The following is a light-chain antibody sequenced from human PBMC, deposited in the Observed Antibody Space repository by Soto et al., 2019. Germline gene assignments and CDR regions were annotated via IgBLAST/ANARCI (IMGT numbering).Light chain of an antibody. CDR1: QSVSSSY. CDR2: GAS. CDR3: QQFDTSPPST. Sequence: EIVLTQSPGTLSLSPGERATLSCRASQSVSSSYLAWYQQKPGQAPRLLIYGASSRATGIPDWFSGSGSGTDFTLTISRLEPGDFAVYYCQQFDTSPPSTFGQGTRLEIK. J-gene: IGKJ5*01. V-gene: IGKV3-20*01.